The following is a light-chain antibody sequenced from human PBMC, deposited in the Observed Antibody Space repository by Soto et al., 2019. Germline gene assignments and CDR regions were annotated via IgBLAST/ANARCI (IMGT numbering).Light chain of an antibody. V-gene: IGKV1-39*01. CDR2: AAS. CDR3: QQSHSIPWT. J-gene: IGKJ1*01. CDR1: QSISNY. Sequence: DIQMTQSPSSLSASVGDRVTITCRASQSISNYLNWYQQKPGKAPKLLIYAASILQSGVPSRFRGSGSGTDFTLTISSLQPEDFATYSCQQSHSIPWTFGQGTKVDIK.